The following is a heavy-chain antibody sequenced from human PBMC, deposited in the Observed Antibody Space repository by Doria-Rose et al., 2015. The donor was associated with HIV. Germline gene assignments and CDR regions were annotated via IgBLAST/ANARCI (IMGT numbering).Heavy chain of an antibody. D-gene: IGHD6-13*01. CDR3: ARIKSSRWYHKYYFDF. CDR1: GVSLSSPGMG. Sequence: QWGPVPVKPTETLTLTCTVSGVSLSSPGMGVSWIRQPPGKALGWLANIFSDDERSYKTSLKSRLTISRGTSKSQVVLTMTDMDPVDTATYYCARIKSSRWYHKYYFDFWGQGTLVIVSA. CDR2: IFSDDER. V-gene: IGHV2-26*01. J-gene: IGHJ4*02.